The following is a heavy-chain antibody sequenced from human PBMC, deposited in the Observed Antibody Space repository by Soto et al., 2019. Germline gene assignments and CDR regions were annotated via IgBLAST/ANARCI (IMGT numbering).Heavy chain of an antibody. CDR3: ARGGSTWWDSY. Sequence: EVQLVESGGGLVQPGGSLRLSCAASGFTFSSYSMNWVRQAPGKGLEWVSYITGGSNTIYYADSVKGRFTISRDDAKNSLYLQMNSLRAEDTAVDYCARGGSTWWDSYWGQGTLVTVSS. V-gene: IGHV3-48*01. CDR2: ITGGSNTI. D-gene: IGHD6-13*01. CDR1: GFTFSSYS. J-gene: IGHJ4*02.